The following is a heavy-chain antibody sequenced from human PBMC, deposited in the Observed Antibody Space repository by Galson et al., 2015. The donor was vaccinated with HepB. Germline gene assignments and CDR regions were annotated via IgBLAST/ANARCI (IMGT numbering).Heavy chain of an antibody. J-gene: IGHJ4*02. D-gene: IGHD4-17*01. CDR1: GFTFSNYG. CDR2: IWSDGSNK. V-gene: IGHV3-33*01. CDR3: ARGGDGDLNYFDY. Sequence: SLRLSCAASGFTFSNYGIHWVRQAPGKGLEWVALIWSDGSNKFYADSVKGRFTISRDNSKNTLYLQMSCLRAEDTAVYYCARGGDGDLNYFDYWGQGTLVTVSS.